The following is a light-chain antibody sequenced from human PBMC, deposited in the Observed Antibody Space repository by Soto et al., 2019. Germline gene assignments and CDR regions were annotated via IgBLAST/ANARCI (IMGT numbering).Light chain of an antibody. V-gene: IGLV1-51*01. CDR1: YPNIGKNL. Sequence: QSVLTQPPSVSAAPGQKVTISCSGSYPNIGKNLVSWYKQLPGTVPKLLIYDNDKRLPGIPDRFSGSRSGTSGTLDIAGLQTGDEADYYCGSWDTSLYAVVFGGGTKLTVL. CDR2: DND. J-gene: IGLJ2*01. CDR3: GSWDTSLYAVV.